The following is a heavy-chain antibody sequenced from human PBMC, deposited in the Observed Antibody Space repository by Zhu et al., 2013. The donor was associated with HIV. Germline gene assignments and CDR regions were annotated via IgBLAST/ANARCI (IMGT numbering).Heavy chain of an antibody. D-gene: IGHD2-15*01. V-gene: IGHV1-2*02. J-gene: IGHJ5*02. CDR1: GYTFTDYY. Sequence: QVQLVQSGAEVKKPGASVKVSCKASGYTFTDYYMHWVRQAPGQGPEWMGEINANTGATMYAPKFQGRVAMTRDTSSTTSYMDLNRLISDDTAVYSCARERIGCSGSNCYFDAWGQGSLVTVSS. CDR2: INANTGAT. CDR3: ARERIGCSGSNCYFDA.